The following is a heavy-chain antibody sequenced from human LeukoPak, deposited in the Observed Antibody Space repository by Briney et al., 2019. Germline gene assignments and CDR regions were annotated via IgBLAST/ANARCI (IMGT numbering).Heavy chain of an antibody. Sequence: GESLKISCKGSGYSFTSYWIGWVRQMPGKGLEWMGIIYPGDSDTRYSPSFQGQVTISADKSISTAYLQWSSLKAPDTAMYYCAREIGPYYYDSSGAVDAFDIWGQGTMVTVSS. V-gene: IGHV5-51*01. J-gene: IGHJ3*02. CDR2: IYPGDSDT. CDR1: GYSFTSYW. CDR3: AREIGPYYYDSSGAVDAFDI. D-gene: IGHD3-22*01.